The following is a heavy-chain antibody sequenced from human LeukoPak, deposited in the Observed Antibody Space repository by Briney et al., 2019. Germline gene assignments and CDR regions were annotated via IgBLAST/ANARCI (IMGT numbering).Heavy chain of an antibody. D-gene: IGHD3-10*01. CDR3: ARGRFGELIFDY. J-gene: IGHJ4*02. Sequence: SETLSLTCTVSGGSISTNYWSWIRQPPGKGLEWIGNIFYSGRNNYNPSLRSRVTMSVDTSKNQFSLKLSSVTAADTAVYYCARGRFGELIFDYWGQGTLVTVSS. CDR1: GGSISTNY. V-gene: IGHV4-59*01. CDR2: IFYSGRN.